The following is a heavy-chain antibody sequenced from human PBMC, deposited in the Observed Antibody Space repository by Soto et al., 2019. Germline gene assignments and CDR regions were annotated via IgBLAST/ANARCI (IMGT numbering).Heavy chain of an antibody. D-gene: IGHD3-22*01. V-gene: IGHV4-30-4*02. Sequence: PSETLSLTCTVSGGSISSGDYYWSWIRQPPEKGLEWIGYIYYSGSTYYNPSLKSRVTISVDTSKNQFSLKLSSVTAADTAVYYCARDSNYYDSSGYSDGPFDYWGQGSLVTVSS. CDR1: GGSISSGDYY. J-gene: IGHJ4*02. CDR2: IYYSGST. CDR3: ARDSNYYDSSGYSDGPFDY.